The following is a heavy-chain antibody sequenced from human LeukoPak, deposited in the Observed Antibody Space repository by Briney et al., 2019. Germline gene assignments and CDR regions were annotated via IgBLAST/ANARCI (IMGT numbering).Heavy chain of an antibody. V-gene: IGHV1-69*05. CDR3: ARGSPGEWLYPGYYYMDV. CDR2: IIPIFGTA. Sequence: GASVKVSCKASGGTFSSYAISWVRQAPGQGLEWMGGIIPIFGTANYAQKFQGRVTITTDESTSTAYMELSSLRSEDTAVYYCARGSPGEWLYPGYYYMDVWGKGTTGTVSS. J-gene: IGHJ6*03. CDR1: GGTFSSYA. D-gene: IGHD3-3*01.